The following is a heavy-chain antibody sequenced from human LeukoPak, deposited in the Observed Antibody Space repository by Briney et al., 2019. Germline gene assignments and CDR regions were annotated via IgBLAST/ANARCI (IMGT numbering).Heavy chain of an antibody. J-gene: IGHJ4*02. D-gene: IGHD4-23*01. V-gene: IGHV4-34*01. Sequence: SETLSLTCGIYGGTFRDYSWGWIRQTPGKGLEWIGDIDHLGTTNYNPSLKSRVIVSVDTSKTQFSLSLSSVTAADTAVYYCARAHTRGGANSLDFWGQGTLVTVSS. CDR3: ARAHTRGGANSLDF. CDR2: IDHLGTT. CDR1: GGTFRDYS.